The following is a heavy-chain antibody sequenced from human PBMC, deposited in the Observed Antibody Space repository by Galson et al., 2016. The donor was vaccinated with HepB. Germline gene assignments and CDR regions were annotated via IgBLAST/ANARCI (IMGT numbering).Heavy chain of an antibody. D-gene: IGHD2-8*01. Sequence: SLRLSCAASGFTFTGHAMSWVRLVPGKGLEWVAVVSGNGGTIYYSDSVEDRFTISRDDSKNTVYLQMERLRAEDTAIYYCAKDRDTTSTNCHHPYFDPRGQGALVTVSS. CDR1: GFTFTGHA. V-gene: IGHV3-23*01. CDR3: AKDRDTTSTNCHHPYFDP. J-gene: IGHJ5*02. CDR2: VSGNGGTI.